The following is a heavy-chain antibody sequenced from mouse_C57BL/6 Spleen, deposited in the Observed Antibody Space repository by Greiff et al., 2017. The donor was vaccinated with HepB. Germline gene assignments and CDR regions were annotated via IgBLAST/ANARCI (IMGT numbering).Heavy chain of an antibody. CDR1: GYTFTDYN. J-gene: IGHJ1*03. CDR2: INPNNGGT. D-gene: IGHD1-1*01. V-gene: IGHV1-18*01. CDR3: ARLDYGSNWYFDV. Sequence: EVQLQQSGPELVKPGASVKIPCKASGYTFTDYNMDWVKQSHGKSLEWIGDINPNNGGTIYNQKFKGKATLTVDKSSSTAYMELRSLTSEDTAVYYCARLDYGSNWYFDVWGTGTTVTVSS.